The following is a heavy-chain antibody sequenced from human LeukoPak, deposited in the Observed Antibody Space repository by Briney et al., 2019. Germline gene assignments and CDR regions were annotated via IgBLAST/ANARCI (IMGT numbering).Heavy chain of an antibody. J-gene: IGHJ4*02. CDR3: ARERPDYGGNSWGY. CDR1: GGTFSSYA. V-gene: IGHV1-69*01. Sequence: GGSLRLSCAASGGTFSSYAISWVRQAPGQGLEWMGGIIPIFGTANYAQKFQGRVTITADESTSTAYMELSSLRSEDTAVYYCARERPDYGGNSWGYWGQGTLVTVSS. CDR2: IIPIFGTA. D-gene: IGHD4-23*01.